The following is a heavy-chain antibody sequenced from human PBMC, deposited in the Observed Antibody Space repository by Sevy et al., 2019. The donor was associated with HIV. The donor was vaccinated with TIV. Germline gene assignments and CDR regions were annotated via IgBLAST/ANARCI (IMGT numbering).Heavy chain of an antibody. CDR2: ISYDESNK. Sequence: GGSLRLSCAASGFIFSSYAFHWVRQAPGKGLEWVAVISYDESNKYYADSVKGRFTISRDNSKSKLYLQMNSLRAEDTAVYYCARDLSSGYYSYFDYWGQGTLVTVSS. CDR3: ARDLSSGYYSYFDY. CDR1: GFIFSSYA. V-gene: IGHV3-30-3*01. J-gene: IGHJ4*02. D-gene: IGHD3-22*01.